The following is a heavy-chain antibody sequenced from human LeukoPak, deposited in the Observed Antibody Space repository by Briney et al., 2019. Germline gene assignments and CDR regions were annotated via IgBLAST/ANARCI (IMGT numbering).Heavy chain of an antibody. CDR3: ARVSGSGSYYYDF. J-gene: IGHJ4*02. D-gene: IGHD3-10*01. Sequence: GGSLRLSCAASGFTFSSYHMHWVRQATGKGLEWVSGIGTAGDTYYAGSVKGRFTISRGNAKNSFYLQMNSLRPGDTAVYYCARVSGSGSYYYDFWGQGILVTASS. V-gene: IGHV3-13*04. CDR2: IGTAGDT. CDR1: GFTFSSYH.